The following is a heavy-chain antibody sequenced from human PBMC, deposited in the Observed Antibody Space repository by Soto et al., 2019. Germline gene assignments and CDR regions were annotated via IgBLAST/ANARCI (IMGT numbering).Heavy chain of an antibody. J-gene: IGHJ4*02. CDR2: IIPILGIA. CDR1: GGTFSSYT. Sequence: QVPLVQSGAEVKKPGSSVKVSCKASGGTFSSYTISWVRQAPGQGLEWMGRIIPILGIANYAQKFQGRVTITADKSTSTAYMELRSLRSEDTAVYYCAREEYYYGSGAFFDYWGQGTLVTVSS. D-gene: IGHD3-10*01. CDR3: AREEYYYGSGAFFDY. V-gene: IGHV1-69*08.